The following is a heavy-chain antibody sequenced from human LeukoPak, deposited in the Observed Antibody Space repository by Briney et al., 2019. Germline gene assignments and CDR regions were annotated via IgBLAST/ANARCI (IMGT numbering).Heavy chain of an antibody. Sequence: SVKVSCKASGFTFSNSAIQWVRQARGQRLEWIGWIIVGSGRTHYAQNLQERLTITRDMSTNTAYMELSSLRSEDTAVYYCAAELYSGTYGRCCSFAFRGQGTPVTVSS. J-gene: IGHJ4*02. CDR3: AAELYSGTYGRCCSFAF. CDR2: IIVGSGRT. D-gene: IGHD1-26*01. CDR1: GFTFSNSA. V-gene: IGHV1-58*02.